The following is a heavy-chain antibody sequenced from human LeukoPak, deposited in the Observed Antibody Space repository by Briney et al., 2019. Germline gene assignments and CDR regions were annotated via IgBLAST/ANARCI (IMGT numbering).Heavy chain of an antibody. V-gene: IGHV7-4-1*02. CDR1: GYTFTSYY. J-gene: IGHJ5*02. D-gene: IGHD2-15*01. CDR3: ARGQDIVVVVALNP. Sequence: GASVTVSCKASGYTFTSYYMHWVRQAPGQGLEWMGWINTNTGNPTYAQGFTGRFVFSLDTSVSTAYLQISSLKAEDTAVYYCARGQDIVVVVALNPWGQGTLVTVSS. CDR2: INTNTGNP.